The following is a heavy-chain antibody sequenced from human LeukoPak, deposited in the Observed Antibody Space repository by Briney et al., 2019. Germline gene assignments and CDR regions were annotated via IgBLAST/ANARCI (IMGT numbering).Heavy chain of an antibody. J-gene: IGHJ6*02. V-gene: IGHV1-69*06. CDR2: IIPIFGTA. D-gene: IGHD2-2*01. Sequence: SVKVSCKASGGTFSSYAISWVRQAPGQGLEWMGGIIPIFGTANYAQKLQGRVTITGDTSASTAYMELSSLRSEDTAVYYCARGSCSSTSCFMDVWGQGTTVTVSS. CDR1: GGTFSSYA. CDR3: ARGSCSSTSCFMDV.